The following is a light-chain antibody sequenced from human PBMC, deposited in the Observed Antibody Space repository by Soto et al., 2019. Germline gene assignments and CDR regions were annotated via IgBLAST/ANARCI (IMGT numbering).Light chain of an antibody. CDR1: SGSVSTRYY. Sequence: QTVVTQEPSFSVSPGGTVTLTCGVSSGSVSTRYYPSWYQQTPGQAPRTLIYSTSTRSSGVPDRFSGSIVGNKAALTISGAQADDESDYYCAAWDDSLGAVVFGGGTKLTVL. J-gene: IGLJ2*01. CDR2: STS. V-gene: IGLV8-61*01. CDR3: AAWDDSLGAVV.